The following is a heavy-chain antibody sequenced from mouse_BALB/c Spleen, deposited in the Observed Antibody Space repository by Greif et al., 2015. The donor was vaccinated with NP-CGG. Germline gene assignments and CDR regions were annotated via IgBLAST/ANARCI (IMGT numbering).Heavy chain of an antibody. J-gene: IGHJ3*01. CDR2: IDPANGNT. V-gene: IGHV14-3*02. CDR1: GFNIKDTY. Sequence: VQLKESGAELVKPGASVKLSCTASGFNIKDTYMHWVKQRPEHGLEWIGRIDPANGNTKYDPKLQGKATITADTSSNTAYLQLSSLTSEDTAVYYCARNDGFAYWGQGTLVTVSA. CDR3: ARNDGFAY. D-gene: IGHD2-12*01.